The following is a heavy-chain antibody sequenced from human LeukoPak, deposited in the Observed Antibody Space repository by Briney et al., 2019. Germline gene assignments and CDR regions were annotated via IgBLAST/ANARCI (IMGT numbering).Heavy chain of an antibody. D-gene: IGHD1-26*01. Sequence: PGGSLRLSCAASGFTFSSYWMSWVRQAPGKGLEWVANINEDGSERYYVDSVKGRFTISRDNAQNSVYLQMSSLRGEDTAVYYCARDVGGSLDYWGQGTLVTVSS. CDR1: GFTFSSYW. CDR3: ARDVGGSLDY. J-gene: IGHJ4*02. V-gene: IGHV3-7*01. CDR2: INEDGSER.